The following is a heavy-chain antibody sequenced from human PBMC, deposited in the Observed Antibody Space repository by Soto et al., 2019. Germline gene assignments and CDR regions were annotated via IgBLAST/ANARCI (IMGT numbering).Heavy chain of an antibody. CDR1: SESISGLY. CDR2: IYSSGET. D-gene: IGHD3-9*01. Sequence: SETLSLTCTVSSESISGLYWTWIGQPAGKGLEWIGRIYSSGETNYNPSLTGRVIMSLDTSKNQFSLNLTSVTAADTAVYYCARASQCKSYFDCFAWLDYWGQGTLVTVSS. V-gene: IGHV4-4*07. CDR3: ARASQCKSYFDCFAWLDY. J-gene: IGHJ4*02.